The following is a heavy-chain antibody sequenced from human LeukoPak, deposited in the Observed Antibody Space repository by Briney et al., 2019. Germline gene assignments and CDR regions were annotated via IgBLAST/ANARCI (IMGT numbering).Heavy chain of an antibody. J-gene: IGHJ4*02. V-gene: IGHV3-7*01. CDR1: GFTVSSNY. CDR3: ARQWSYFIPFDY. D-gene: IGHD1-26*01. CDR2: IKQDGSEK. Sequence: GGSLRLSCAASGFTVSSNYMSWVRQAPGKGLEWVANIKQDGSEKYYVDSVKGRFTISRDNAKNSLYLQMNSLRAEDTAVYYCARQWSYFIPFDYWGQGTLVTVSS.